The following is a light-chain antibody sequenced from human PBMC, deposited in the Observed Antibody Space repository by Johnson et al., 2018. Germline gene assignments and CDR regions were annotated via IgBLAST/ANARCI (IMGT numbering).Light chain of an antibody. CDR3: GKWDSTLSAGNV. CDR1: SSNIGNNY. CDR2: EHN. J-gene: IGLJ1*01. Sequence: QSVLTQPPSVSAAPGQKVTISCSGRSSNIGNNYVSWYQQLPGTAPKLLIYEHNKRPSGIPDRFSGSKSDTSATLGITGLQTAEEAYYYCGKWDSTLSAGNVCGTGTKVTVL. V-gene: IGLV1-51*02.